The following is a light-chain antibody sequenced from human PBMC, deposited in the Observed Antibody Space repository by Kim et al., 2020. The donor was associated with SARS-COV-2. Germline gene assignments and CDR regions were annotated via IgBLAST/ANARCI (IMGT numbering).Light chain of an antibody. Sequence: EIVLTQSPATLSLSPGERATLFCRASQSVNSYLARYQHKPSQAPRLLIYDTSNRDTGIPARFSGSGSVTVFTLTISSLEPEDFAVYYCLQGGNWLTDFTWGQGTKLE. CDR1: QSVNSY. CDR2: DTS. CDR3: LQGGNWLTDFT. J-gene: IGKJ2*01. V-gene: IGKV3-11*01.